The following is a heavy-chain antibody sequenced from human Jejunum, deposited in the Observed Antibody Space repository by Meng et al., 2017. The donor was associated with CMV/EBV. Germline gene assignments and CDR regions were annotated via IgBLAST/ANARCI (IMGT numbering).Heavy chain of an antibody. J-gene: IGHJ6*02. Sequence: KASGVTGYNYAISGVRQAPGQGLEWMGRIIPILGKATYAQKFQGRATITADKFTGTSFLDLSSLRSEDTAVYFCARVTTFYYVLDVWGQGTTVTVSS. V-gene: IGHV1-69*04. CDR3: ARVTTFYYVLDV. CDR1: GVTGYNYA. D-gene: IGHD1-1*01. CDR2: IIPILGKA.